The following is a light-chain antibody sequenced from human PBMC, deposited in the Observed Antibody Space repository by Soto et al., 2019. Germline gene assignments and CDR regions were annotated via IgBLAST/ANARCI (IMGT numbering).Light chain of an antibody. V-gene: IGKV3-20*01. CDR2: GAS. J-gene: IGKJ4*01. Sequence: EIVLTQSPGTLSLSPGDRATLSCRASQSVGRDYLAWFQHKGGQAPRLLVHGASNRATGIPDRFSGSGSGTDFTLIISRLEPEHFAVYYCHQYATDPLTFGGGTKVEI. CDR3: HQYATDPLT. CDR1: QSVGRDY.